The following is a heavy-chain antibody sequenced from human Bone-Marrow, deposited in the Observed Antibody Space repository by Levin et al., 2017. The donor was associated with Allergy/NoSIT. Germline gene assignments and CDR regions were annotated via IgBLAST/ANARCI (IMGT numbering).Heavy chain of an antibody. CDR3: ARLGYCSGGSCYSDNNWFDP. CDR1: GGSISSSSYY. D-gene: IGHD2-15*01. V-gene: IGHV4-39*01. J-gene: IGHJ5*02. Sequence: SQTLSLTCTVSGGSISSSSYYWGWIRQPPGKGLEWIGSIYYSGSTYYNPSLKSRVTISVDTSKNQFSLKLSSVTAADTAVYYCARLGYCSGGSCYSDNNWFDPWGQGTLVTVSS. CDR2: IYYSGST.